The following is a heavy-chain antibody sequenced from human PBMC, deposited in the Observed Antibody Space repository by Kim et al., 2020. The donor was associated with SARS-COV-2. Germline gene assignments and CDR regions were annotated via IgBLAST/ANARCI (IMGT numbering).Heavy chain of an antibody. CDR3: AREYGPGSYYIFDY. CDR2: IDPGNSDT. J-gene: IGHJ4*02. V-gene: IGHV5-10-1*01. Sequence: GESLKVSCKGSGYSFTSYLTSWVRQMPGKGLEWMGRIDPGNSDTTYSPSFQGHVSISADKSISTAYLQWSNLKASNTAMYYCAREYGPGSYYIFDYWGQGNRGTVSS. CDR1: GYSFTSYL. D-gene: IGHD3-10*01.